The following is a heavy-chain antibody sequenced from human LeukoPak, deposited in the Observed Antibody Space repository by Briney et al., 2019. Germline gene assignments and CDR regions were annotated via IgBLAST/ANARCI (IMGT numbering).Heavy chain of an antibody. J-gene: IGHJ4*02. CDR3: ARERYCSSTSCYVFDY. V-gene: IGHV1-18*01. D-gene: IGHD2-2*01. Sequence: ASVKVSCKASGYIFTNFGISWVRQARGQGLEWMGWISGYNGNTKYVQKFQGRVTMTTDTSTSTAYMELRSLRSDDTAVYYCARERYCSSTSCYVFDYWGQGTLVTVSS. CDR1: GYIFTNFG. CDR2: ISGYNGNT.